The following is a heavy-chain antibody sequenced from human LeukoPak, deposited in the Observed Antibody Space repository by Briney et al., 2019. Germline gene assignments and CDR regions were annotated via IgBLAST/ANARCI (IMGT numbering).Heavy chain of an antibody. J-gene: IGHJ3*02. D-gene: IGHD3-22*01. V-gene: IGHV3-48*02. CDR2: ISSSTSTI. CDR1: GFTFSTYG. Sequence: GGSLRLSCAASGFTFSTYGMNWVRQAPGKGLEWVSYISSSTSTIYYADSVKGRFTISRDNAKNSLYLQMNSLGDEDTAVYYCARAPNYYDSSGYYWDHDAFDIWGQGTMVTVSS. CDR3: ARAPNYYDSSGYYWDHDAFDI.